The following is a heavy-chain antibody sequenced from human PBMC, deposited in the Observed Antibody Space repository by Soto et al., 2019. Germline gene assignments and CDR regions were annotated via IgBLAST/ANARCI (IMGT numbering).Heavy chain of an antibody. Sequence: SETLSLTCTVSGGSISSSSYYWGWIRQPPGKGLEWIGSIYYSGSTYYNPSLKSRVTISVDTSKNQFSLKLSSVTAADTAVYYCARHTTLYYCYGMDVWGQGTTVTVSS. V-gene: IGHV4-39*01. CDR1: GGSISSSSYY. CDR3: ARHTTLYYCYGMDV. CDR2: IYYSGST. J-gene: IGHJ6*02. D-gene: IGHD1-26*01.